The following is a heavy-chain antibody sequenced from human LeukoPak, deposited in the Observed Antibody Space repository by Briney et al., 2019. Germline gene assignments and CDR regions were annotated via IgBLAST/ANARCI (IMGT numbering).Heavy chain of an antibody. V-gene: IGHV1-8*03. Sequence: GASVKVSCKASGYTFTTYEIHRVRQATGQGLEWMGWMNPNSGNTGYVQNFQGRVTITRTTSINTAYMELSSLRSEDTAVYYCARGASRSFDYWGQGTLVTVSS. CDR2: MNPNSGNT. CDR1: GYTFTTYE. CDR3: ARGASRSFDY. J-gene: IGHJ4*02.